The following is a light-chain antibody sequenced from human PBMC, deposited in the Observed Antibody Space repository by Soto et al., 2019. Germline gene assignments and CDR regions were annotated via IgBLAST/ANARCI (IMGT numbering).Light chain of an antibody. CDR1: SSDVGGYNY. V-gene: IGLV2-8*01. Sequence: QSARTQPPSASGSPGQSVAISCTGTSSDVGGYNYVSWYQQHPGKAPKLMIYEVNKRPSGVPDRFSGSKSGNTASLTVSGLQAEDEADYYCSSYAGSSNVFGTGTEVTVL. CDR3: SSYAGSSNV. CDR2: EVN. J-gene: IGLJ1*01.